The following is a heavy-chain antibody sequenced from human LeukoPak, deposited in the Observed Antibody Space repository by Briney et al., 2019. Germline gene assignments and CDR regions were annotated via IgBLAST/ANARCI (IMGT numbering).Heavy chain of an antibody. CDR2: ISGSGGST. CDR1: GFTFSSYA. J-gene: IGHJ6*03. CDR3: AKGGFDWLLSNYMDV. Sequence: PGGSLRLSCAASGFTFSSYAMSWVRQAPGKGLEWVSAISGSGGSTYYADSVKGRFTISRDNSKNTLYLQMNSLRAEDTAVYYCAKGGFDWLLSNYMDVWGKGTTVTVSS. V-gene: IGHV3-23*01. D-gene: IGHD3-9*01.